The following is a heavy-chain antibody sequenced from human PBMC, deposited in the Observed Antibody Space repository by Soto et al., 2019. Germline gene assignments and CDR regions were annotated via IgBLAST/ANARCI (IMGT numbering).Heavy chain of an antibody. J-gene: IGHJ3*02. CDR1: GGTFSTYS. CDR2: IIPMLGVR. Sequence: QVQLVQSGAEVKKPGSSVKVSCKDSGGTFSTYSMFWVRQAPGQGLECMGRIIPMLGVRNYAQRFEDRVAITAYKSTATVHMDLSSLMSEDTALYYCTIGSWSGEVFDIWGQGTMVTVSS. CDR3: TIGSWSGEVFDI. D-gene: IGHD2-21*01. V-gene: IGHV1-69*02.